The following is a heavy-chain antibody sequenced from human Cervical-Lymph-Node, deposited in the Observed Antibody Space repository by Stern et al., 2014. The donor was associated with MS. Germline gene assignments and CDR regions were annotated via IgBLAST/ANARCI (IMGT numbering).Heavy chain of an antibody. CDR2: IYYSGTT. CDR1: GGSISRSTYY. D-gene: IGHD5-12*01. CDR3: ARHDGWLPHY. Sequence: QVQLQQSGPGLVKPSETLSLTCSVSGGSISRSTYYWGWIRQPPGKGLEWIGSIYYSGTTYYNPSLKSRVTIDTSTNPFSLRLKSVTAADTAVYYCARHDGWLPHYWSQGTLVTVSS. V-gene: IGHV4-39*01. J-gene: IGHJ4*02.